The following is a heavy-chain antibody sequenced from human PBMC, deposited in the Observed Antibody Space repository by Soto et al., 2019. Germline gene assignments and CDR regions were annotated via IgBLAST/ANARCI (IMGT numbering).Heavy chain of an antibody. CDR1: GFTFSSYA. J-gene: IGHJ4*01. V-gene: IGHV3-30-3*01. CDR3: AGAGGLLLDY. D-gene: IGHD2-15*01. Sequence: QVQLVESGGGVVQPGRSLRLSCAASGFTFSSYAMHWVRQAPGKGLEWVAVISYDGSNKYYADSVKGRFTISRDISKNTLSLQMNSLSAEDTAVYYCAGAGGLLLDYWGHGTLVTVSS. CDR2: ISYDGSNK.